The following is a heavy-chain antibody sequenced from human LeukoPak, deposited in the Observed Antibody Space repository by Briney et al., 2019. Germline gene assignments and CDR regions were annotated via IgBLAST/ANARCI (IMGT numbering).Heavy chain of an antibody. J-gene: IGHJ6*02. D-gene: IGHD2-15*01. V-gene: IGHV3-23*01. Sequence: PGGSLRLSCAASGFTFSSYAMSWVRQAPGKGLEWVSAISGGGGSTYYADSVKGRFTISGDNSKNTLYLQMNSLRAEDTAVYYCAKDLDIVVVVAATNYYYGMDVWGQGTTVTVSS. CDR3: AKDLDIVVVVAATNYYYGMDV. CDR2: ISGGGGST. CDR1: GFTFSSYA.